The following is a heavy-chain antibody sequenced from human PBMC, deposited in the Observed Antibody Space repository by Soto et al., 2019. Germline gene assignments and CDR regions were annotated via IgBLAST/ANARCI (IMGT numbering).Heavy chain of an antibody. CDR3: AREQWLADDVDY. D-gene: IGHD6-19*01. CDR1: GFTFSNYE. CDR2: ISGSGNTI. V-gene: IGHV3-48*03. Sequence: GGSLRLSCAASGFTFSNYEMNWVRQAPGKGLEWVSYISGSGNTIYYADSVKGRFTISRDNAKNSLYMQMNSLRAEDTAVYYCAREQWLADDVDYWGQGTLVTVSS. J-gene: IGHJ4*02.